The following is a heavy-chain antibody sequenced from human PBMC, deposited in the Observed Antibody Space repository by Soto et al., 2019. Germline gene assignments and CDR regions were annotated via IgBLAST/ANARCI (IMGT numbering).Heavy chain of an antibody. V-gene: IGHV4-59*01. D-gene: IGHD5-18*01. Sequence: ETLSLTCTVSGGSISSYYWSWIRQPPGKGLEWIGYIYYSGSTNYNPSLKSRVTISVDTSKNQFSLKLSSVTAADTAVYYCGRSGYNTDYWGQGTLVTVSS. CDR3: GRSGYNTDY. CDR2: IYYSGST. J-gene: IGHJ4*02. CDR1: GGSISSYY.